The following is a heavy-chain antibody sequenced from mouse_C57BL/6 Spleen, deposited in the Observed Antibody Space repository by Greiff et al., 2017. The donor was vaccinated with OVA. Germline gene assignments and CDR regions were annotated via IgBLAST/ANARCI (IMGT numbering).Heavy chain of an antibody. Sequence: EVQLQQSGPELVKPGASVKISCKASGYSFTGYYMNWVKQSPEKSLEWIGEINPSTGGTTYNQKFKAKATLTVDKSSSTAYMQLTSLTSEDSAVYYSARSGVLDYGSSYGSVDDWGTGTTVTVSA. CDR3: ARSGVLDYGSSYGSVDD. CDR2: INPSTGGT. CDR1: GYSFTGYY. V-gene: IGHV1-42*01. D-gene: IGHD1-1*01. J-gene: IGHJ1*03.